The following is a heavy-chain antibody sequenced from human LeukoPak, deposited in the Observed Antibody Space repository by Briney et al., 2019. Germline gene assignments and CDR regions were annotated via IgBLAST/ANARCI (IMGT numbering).Heavy chain of an antibody. J-gene: IGHJ4*02. D-gene: IGHD4-17*01. CDR3: AREERDYGDYVPLFDY. CDR1: GDSVSSNSAA. CDR2: TYYRSKWYN. V-gene: IGHV6-1*01. Sequence: SQTLSLTCAISGDSVSSNSAAWNWIRLSPSRGLEWLGRTYYRSKWYNDYAASVKSRITINPDTSKNQFSLQLNSVTPEDTAVYYCAREERDYGDYVPLFDYWGQGTLVTVSS.